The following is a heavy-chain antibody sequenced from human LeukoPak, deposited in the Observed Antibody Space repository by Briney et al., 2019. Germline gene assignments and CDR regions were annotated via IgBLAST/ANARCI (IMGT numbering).Heavy chain of an antibody. V-gene: IGHV1-46*01. D-gene: IGHD3-10*01. CDR3: ARLTMVRGDYYYYYMDV. CDR1: GYTFTSYY. Sequence: ASVKVSCKASGYTFTSYYMHWVRQAPGQGLEWMGIINPSGGSTSYAQKFQGRVTMTRDTSKNQFSLKLSSVTAADTAVYYCARLTMVRGDYYYYYMDVWGKGTTVTISS. CDR2: INPSGGST. J-gene: IGHJ6*03.